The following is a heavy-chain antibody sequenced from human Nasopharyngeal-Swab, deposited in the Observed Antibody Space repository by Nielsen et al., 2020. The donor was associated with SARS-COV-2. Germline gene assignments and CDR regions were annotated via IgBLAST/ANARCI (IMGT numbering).Heavy chain of an antibody. CDR3: ARERGYSYGLFYGMDV. CDR2: IYYIGIT. CDR1: GGPFSGYY. Sequence: SETLTLTCTASGGPFSGYYWSWIRQPPGKGLEWIGYIYYIGITNCNPSLKSRVTTSLDTSKNQFCLKLSAVNAAETAVYYCARERGYSYGLFYGMDVWGQGTTVTVSS. V-gene: IGHV4-59*13. D-gene: IGHD5-18*01. J-gene: IGHJ6*02.